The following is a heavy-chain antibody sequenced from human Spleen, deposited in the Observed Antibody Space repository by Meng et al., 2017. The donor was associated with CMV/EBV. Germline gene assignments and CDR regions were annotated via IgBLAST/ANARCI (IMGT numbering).Heavy chain of an antibody. CDR2: INSDGSST. CDR3: AREGYSSSKGMDV. J-gene: IGHJ6*02. V-gene: IGHV3-74*01. D-gene: IGHD6-19*01. Sequence: GESLKISCAASGFTFSSYWMHWVRQAPGKGLVWVSRINSDGSSTSYADSVKGRFTISRDNAKNTLYLQMNSLRAEDTAVYYCAREGYSSSKGMDVWGQGTTVTVSS. CDR1: GFTFSSYW.